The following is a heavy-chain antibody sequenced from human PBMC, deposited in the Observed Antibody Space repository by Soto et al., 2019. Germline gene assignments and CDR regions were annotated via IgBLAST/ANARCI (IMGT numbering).Heavy chain of an antibody. CDR1: GFTFSSYA. V-gene: IGHV3-30-3*01. J-gene: IGHJ6*02. Sequence: GSLRLSCAASGFTFSSYAMHWVRQAPGKGLEWVAVISYDGSNKYYADSVKGRFTISRDNSKNTLYPQMNSLRAEDTAVYYCARVEERIGYDYVWGSYNYYGMDVWGQGTTVTVSS. D-gene: IGHD3-16*01. CDR2: ISYDGSNK. CDR3: ARVEERIGYDYVWGSYNYYGMDV.